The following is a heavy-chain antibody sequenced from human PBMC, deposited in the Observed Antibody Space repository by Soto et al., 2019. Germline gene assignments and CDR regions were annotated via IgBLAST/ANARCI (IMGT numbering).Heavy chain of an antibody. CDR1: GFTFSSYA. V-gene: IGHV3-23*01. CDR3: AKDHVYYGSGSYYSKLKFDY. D-gene: IGHD3-10*01. CDR2: ISGSGGST. J-gene: IGHJ4*02. Sequence: TGGSLRLSCAASGFTFSSYAMSWVRQAPGKGLEWVSAISGSGGSTYYADSVKGRFTISRDNSKNTLYLQMNSLRAEDTAVYYCAKDHVYYGSGSYYSKLKFDYWGQGTLVTVSS.